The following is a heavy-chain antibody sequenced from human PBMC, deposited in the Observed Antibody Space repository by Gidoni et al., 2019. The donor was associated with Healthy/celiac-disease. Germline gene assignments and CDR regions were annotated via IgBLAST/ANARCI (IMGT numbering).Heavy chain of an antibody. CDR2: IYYSGST. CDR1: GGSISSSSYY. D-gene: IGHD4-17*01. Sequence: QLQLQESGPGLVKPSETLSLTCTVSGGSISSSSYYWGWTRQPPGKGLEWIGSIYYSGSTYYNPALKSRVTISVDTSKHQFSLKLSSVTAADTAVYYCARVGVYDYGDLNWFDPWGQGTLVTVSS. J-gene: IGHJ5*02. CDR3: ARVGVYDYGDLNWFDP. V-gene: IGHV4-39*07.